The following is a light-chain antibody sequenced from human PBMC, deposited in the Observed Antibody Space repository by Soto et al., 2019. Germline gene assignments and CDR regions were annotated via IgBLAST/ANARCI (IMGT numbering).Light chain of an antibody. V-gene: IGLV2-14*01. CDR2: DVS. CDR1: SSDVGGYNY. Sequence: QSVLTQPPSVSGSPGQSITISCTGTSSDVGGYNYVSWYQQHPGKAPKLMIYDVSDRPSGVSNRFSGSKSGNTASLTISGLQAEDEADYYCSSYTSSSPYAFGTGTKVTVL. CDR3: SSYTSSSPYA. J-gene: IGLJ1*01.